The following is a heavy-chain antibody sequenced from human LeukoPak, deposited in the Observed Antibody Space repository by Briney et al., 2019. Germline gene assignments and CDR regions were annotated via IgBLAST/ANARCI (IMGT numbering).Heavy chain of an antibody. J-gene: IGHJ3*02. CDR1: GFTVSSNY. CDR3: ARGGSSGYSWRWAFDI. D-gene: IGHD3-22*01. Sequence: TGGSLRLSCAASGFTVSSNYMSWVRQAPGKGLEWVSVIYSGGSTYYADSVKGRFTISRDNSKNTLYLQMNSLRAEDPAVSYRARGGSSGYSWRWAFDIWGQGTMVTVSS. V-gene: IGHV3-53*01. CDR2: IYSGGST.